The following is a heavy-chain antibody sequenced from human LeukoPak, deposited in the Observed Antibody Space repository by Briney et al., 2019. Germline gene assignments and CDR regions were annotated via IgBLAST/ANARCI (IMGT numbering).Heavy chain of an antibody. D-gene: IGHD3-22*01. Sequence: PSETLSLTCTVSGASVSTYYWTWIRQAAGKGPEWIGRVYTSGSTNYNPSLKSRVSMSVDTSKNQFSLKLNSVTAADTAVYYCARDLGYDSSGYYYWGQGILVTVSS. V-gene: IGHV4-4*07. J-gene: IGHJ4*02. CDR1: GASVSTYY. CDR3: ARDLGYDSSGYYY. CDR2: VYTSGST.